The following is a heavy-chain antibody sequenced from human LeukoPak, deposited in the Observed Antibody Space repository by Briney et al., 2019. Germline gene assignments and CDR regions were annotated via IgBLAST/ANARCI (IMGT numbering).Heavy chain of an antibody. CDR2: IYYSGST. CDR1: GGSISSGDYY. D-gene: IGHD6-13*01. CDR3: ARVDSSSWRPMKLDY. V-gene: IGHV4-30-4*08. J-gene: IGHJ4*02. Sequence: PSETLSLTCTVSGGSISSGDYYWSWIRQPPGKGLEWIGYIYYSGSTYYNPSLKSRVTISVDTSKNQFSLKLSSVTAADTAVYYCARVDSSSWRPMKLDYWGQGTLVTVSS.